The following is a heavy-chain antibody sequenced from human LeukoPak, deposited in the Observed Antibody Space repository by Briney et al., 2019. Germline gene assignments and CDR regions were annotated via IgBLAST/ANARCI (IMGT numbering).Heavy chain of an antibody. CDR3: ARGPFFPYDHPSYYFDY. J-gene: IGHJ4*02. CDR2: INHSGST. Sequence: SETLSLTCAVYGGSFSGYYWSWIRQPLGKGLEWIGEINHSGSTNYNPSLKSRVTISVDTSKNQFSLKLSSVTAADTAVYYCARGPFFPYDHPSYYFDYWGQGTLVTVSS. CDR1: GGSFSGYY. D-gene: IGHD3-16*01. V-gene: IGHV4-34*01.